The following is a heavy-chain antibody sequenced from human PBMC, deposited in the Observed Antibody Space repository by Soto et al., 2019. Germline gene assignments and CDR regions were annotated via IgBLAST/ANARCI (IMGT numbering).Heavy chain of an antibody. V-gene: IGHV1-3*01. J-gene: IGHJ4*02. CDR2: INAGNGNT. CDR1: GYTFTIYA. D-gene: IGHD3-9*01. Sequence: ASVKVSCKASGYTFTIYAMHWVRQAPGQRLEWMGWINAGNGNTKYSQKFQGRVTITRDTSASTAYMELSSLRSEDTAVYYCARSHILTGYYPTSDFDYWGQGTLVTVSS. CDR3: ARSHILTGYYPTSDFDY.